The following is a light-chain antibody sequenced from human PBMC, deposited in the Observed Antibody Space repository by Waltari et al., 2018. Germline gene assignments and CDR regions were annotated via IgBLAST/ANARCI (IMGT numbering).Light chain of an antibody. CDR2: AAS. Sequence: NQLTQSPSSLSASVGDRVPITCRARQAISGYLAWYQQKPGKAPKLLIYAASTLQSGVPSRFSGSGSGTDFTLTISSLQPEDFATYYCQQLKSYPITFGQGTRLEIK. J-gene: IGKJ5*01. CDR1: QAISGY. V-gene: IGKV1-9*01. CDR3: QQLKSYPIT.